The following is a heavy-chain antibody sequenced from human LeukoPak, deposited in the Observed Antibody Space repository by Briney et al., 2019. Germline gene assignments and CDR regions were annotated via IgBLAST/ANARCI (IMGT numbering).Heavy chain of an antibody. CDR3: ARDECSSTSCTQTNYYYYYMDV. V-gene: IGHV3-21*01. J-gene: IGHJ6*03. CDR1: GFTFSDYS. D-gene: IGHD2-2*01. CDR2: ISSSSSHI. Sequence: GASLRLSCAASGFTFSDYSMNWVRQAPGKGLEWVSIISSSSSHIFYADSVKGRFTISRDNAKNSLYLQMNSLRPEDTAVYYCARDECSSTSCTQTNYYYYYMDVWGKGTTVTVSS.